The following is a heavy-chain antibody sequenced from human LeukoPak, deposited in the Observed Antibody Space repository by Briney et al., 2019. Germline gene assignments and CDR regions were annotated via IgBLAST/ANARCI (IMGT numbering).Heavy chain of an antibody. CDR1: GYSISSGYY. Sequence: SETLSLTCAVSGYSISSGYYWGWIRQPPGKGLEWIGNIFHSGSTYYNRSLRSRVTISVDTSKNQFSLKLSSVTAADTAVYYCARGPGLVMRKFDPWGQGTLVTVSS. D-gene: IGHD3-22*01. CDR2: IFHSGST. CDR3: ARGPGLVMRKFDP. J-gene: IGHJ5*02. V-gene: IGHV4-38-2*01.